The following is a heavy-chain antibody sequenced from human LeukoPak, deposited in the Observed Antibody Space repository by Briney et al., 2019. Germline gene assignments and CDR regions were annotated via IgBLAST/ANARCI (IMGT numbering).Heavy chain of an antibody. D-gene: IGHD7-27*01. CDR1: VFTVSSNY. V-gene: IGHV3-66*01. J-gene: IGHJ5*01. CDR2: IYSGGST. CDR3: AAWGNWFDP. Sequence: QPGGSLRLSCAASVFTVSSNYMSWVRQAPGKGLEWVSVIYSGGSTYYADSVKGRFTISRDDSKNILYLQMTSLRADDTAVHYCAAWGNWFDPWGQGTLVTVSS.